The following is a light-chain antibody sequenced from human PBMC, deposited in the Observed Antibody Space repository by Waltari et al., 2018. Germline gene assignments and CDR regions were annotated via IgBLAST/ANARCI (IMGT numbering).Light chain of an antibody. CDR2: AAS. Sequence: IQMTQPPSSLSASVGDRVALTCRASQSINNYVNWYQHKPGKAPKLLIYAASTLQSGIPSRFSGGGSGTDFTLTISSLQPEDFATYYCQQNYNNPRAFGQGTKVEIK. CDR3: QQNYNNPRA. CDR1: QSINNY. J-gene: IGKJ1*01. V-gene: IGKV1-39*01.